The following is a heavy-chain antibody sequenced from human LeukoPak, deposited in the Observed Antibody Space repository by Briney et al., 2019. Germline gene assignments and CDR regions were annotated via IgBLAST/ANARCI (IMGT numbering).Heavy chain of an antibody. CDR3: ARFIAAPYYFDY. V-gene: IGHV3-21*01. Sequence: GGSLRLSCAASGFTFGSYSMNWVRQAPGKGLEWVSSISSSRSYIYYADSVKGRFTISRDNAKNSLYLQMNSLRAEDTAVYYCARFIAAPYYFDYWGRGTLVTVSS. D-gene: IGHD6-13*01. CDR2: ISSSRSYI. CDR1: GFTFGSYS. J-gene: IGHJ4*02.